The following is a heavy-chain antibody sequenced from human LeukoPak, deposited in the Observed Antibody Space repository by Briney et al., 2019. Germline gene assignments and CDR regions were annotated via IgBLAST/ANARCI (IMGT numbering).Heavy chain of an antibody. CDR1: GFTFSSYA. Sequence: TGGSLRLSCAASGFTFSSYAMSWVRQAPGKGLEWVSVISGSGDNTYYADSVKGRFTISRDNSKNTLYLQMNSLRAEDTALYYCAKTYYFDGSAYYYASENAFHIWGQGTMVTVSS. CDR2: ISGSGDNT. V-gene: IGHV3-23*01. CDR3: AKTYYFDGSAYYYASENAFHI. D-gene: IGHD3-22*01. J-gene: IGHJ3*02.